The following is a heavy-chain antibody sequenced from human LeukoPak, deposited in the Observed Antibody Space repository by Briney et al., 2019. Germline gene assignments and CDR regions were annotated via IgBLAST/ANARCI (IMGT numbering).Heavy chain of an antibody. CDR1: GGSITSTNW. V-gene: IGHV4-4*02. Sequence: SGTLSLTCAVSGGSITSTNWWSWVRQPPGRGLEWIGEIHHTGTTNNNPSLKSRVTMSVDKSKNHFPLKLTSVTAADTAVYYCARAYRQQLVILDYWGQGILVTVSS. CDR2: IHHTGTT. J-gene: IGHJ4*02. CDR3: ARAYRQQLVILDY. D-gene: IGHD6-13*01.